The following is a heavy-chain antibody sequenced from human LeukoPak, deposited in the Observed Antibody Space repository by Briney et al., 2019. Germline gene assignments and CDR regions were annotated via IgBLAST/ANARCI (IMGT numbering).Heavy chain of an antibody. CDR1: GFTFDDYA. CDR3: VQGATMPPVDAFDI. Sequence: PGRSLRLSCAASGFTFDDYAMHWVRQAPGKGLEWVSGISWNSGSIGYADSVEGRFTISRDNAKNSLYLQMNSLRAEDTALYYCVQGATMPPVDAFDIWGQGAMVTVSS. V-gene: IGHV3-9*01. D-gene: IGHD2-2*01. J-gene: IGHJ3*02. CDR2: ISWNSGSI.